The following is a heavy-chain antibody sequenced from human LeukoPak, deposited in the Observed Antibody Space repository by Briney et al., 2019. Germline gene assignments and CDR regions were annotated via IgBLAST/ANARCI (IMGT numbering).Heavy chain of an antibody. CDR3: AKDAAANVDYPYYFDY. V-gene: IGHV3-23*01. CDR1: GFTFRGYG. CDR2: IRGSGGTT. D-gene: IGHD4-11*01. J-gene: IGHJ4*02. Sequence: GGSLRLSCAASGFTFRGYGMSWVRQAPGKGLEWVSAIRGSGGTTYYADSVKGRFTISRDNSRTTLYLLMNSLRAKDTAVYYCAKDAAANVDYPYYFDYWGKGALVTVSS.